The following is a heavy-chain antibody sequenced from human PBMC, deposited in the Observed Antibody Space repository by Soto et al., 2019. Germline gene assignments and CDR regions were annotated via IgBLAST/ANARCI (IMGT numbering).Heavy chain of an antibody. Sequence: EVQLVQSGAEVKKPGESLRISCKGSGYSFTSYWISWVRQMPGKGLEWMGRIDPSDSYTNYSPSFQGHVTISADKSISTASLQWSSLKASDTAMYYCATLGTHCSGGSCYRYYFDYWGQGTLVTVSS. V-gene: IGHV5-10-1*01. CDR1: GYSFTSYW. CDR3: ATLGTHCSGGSCYRYYFDY. D-gene: IGHD2-15*01. CDR2: IDPSDSYT. J-gene: IGHJ4*02.